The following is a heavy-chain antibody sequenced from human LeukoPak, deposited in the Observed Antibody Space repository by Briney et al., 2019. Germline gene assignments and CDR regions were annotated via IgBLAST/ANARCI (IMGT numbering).Heavy chain of an antibody. V-gene: IGHV3-21*04. CDR1: GFTFSSYS. CDR2: ISSSSSYI. J-gene: IGHJ5*02. Sequence: GGSLRLSCAASGFTFSSYSMNWVRQAPGKGLEWVSSISSSSSYIYYADSVKGRFTISRDNAKNSLYLQMNSLRSEDTAVYYCARDSRNWFDPWGQGTLVTVSS. CDR3: ARDSRNWFDP. D-gene: IGHD6-13*01.